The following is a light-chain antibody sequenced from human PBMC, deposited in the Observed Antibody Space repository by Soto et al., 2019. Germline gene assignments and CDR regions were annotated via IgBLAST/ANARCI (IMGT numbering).Light chain of an antibody. V-gene: IGKV3-20*01. Sequence: EVGVSKSLCTLSLSTGERATLSCRASQSFGSSHLAWYQQKPGQAPRLLIYDASSRATDIPDRFIGSGSGTDFTLTISRLEPDDYAVYFCQQYGVSPRPFGQVT. CDR2: DAS. J-gene: IGKJ1*01. CDR1: QSFGSSH. CDR3: QQYGVSPRP.